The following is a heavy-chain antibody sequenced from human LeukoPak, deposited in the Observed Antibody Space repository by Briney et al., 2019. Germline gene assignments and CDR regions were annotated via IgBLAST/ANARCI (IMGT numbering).Heavy chain of an antibody. Sequence: GGSLRLSCAASGFTFSSYSMNWVRQAPGKGLEWVSSISSSSSSYIYYADSVKGRFTISRDNAKNSLYLQMNSLRAEDTAVYYCARTRGYYDSSGYCFDYWGQGTLVTVSS. CDR3: ARTRGYYDSSGYCFDY. V-gene: IGHV3-21*01. CDR2: ISSSSSSYI. D-gene: IGHD3-22*01. J-gene: IGHJ4*02. CDR1: GFTFSSYS.